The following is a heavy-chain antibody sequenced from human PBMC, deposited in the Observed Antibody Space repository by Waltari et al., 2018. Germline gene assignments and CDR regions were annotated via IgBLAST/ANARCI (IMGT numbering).Heavy chain of an antibody. D-gene: IGHD3-3*01. V-gene: IGHV1-69*13. CDR2: ILPIFVTA. J-gene: IGHJ3*02. Sequence: QVQLVQSGAEVKKPGSSVKVSCKASGGTFSSYAISWVRQAPGQGLEWMGRILPIFVTANYAQKFQGRVTITADKSTSTAYMELSSLRSEDTAVYYCARGGFLEWLFNAFDIWGQGTMVTVSS. CDR3: ARGGFLEWLFNAFDI. CDR1: GGTFSSYA.